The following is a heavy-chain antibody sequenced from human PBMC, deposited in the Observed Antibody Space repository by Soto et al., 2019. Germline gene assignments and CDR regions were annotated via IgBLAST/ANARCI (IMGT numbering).Heavy chain of an antibody. J-gene: IGHJ3*02. CDR1: GGSISSGDYY. CDR3: ARAGEYYDSSGYPLRAPDAFDI. D-gene: IGHD3-22*01. Sequence: QVQLQESGPGLVKPSQTLSLTCTVSGGSISSGDYYWSWIRQPPGKGLEWIGYIYYSGSTYYNPSPKSRVTISVDTSKNQFSLKLSSVTAADTAVYYCARAGEYYDSSGYPLRAPDAFDIWGQGTMVTVSS. V-gene: IGHV4-30-4*01. CDR2: IYYSGST.